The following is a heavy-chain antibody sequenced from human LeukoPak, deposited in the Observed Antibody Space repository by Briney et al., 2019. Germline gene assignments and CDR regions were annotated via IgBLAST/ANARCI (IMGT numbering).Heavy chain of an antibody. J-gene: IGHJ5*02. CDR2: ISGGSSTI. CDR3: ARDKDWAFDH. D-gene: IGHD3/OR15-3a*01. V-gene: IGHV3-48*02. Sequence: GGSLRLSCAASGFTFSSYSMNWVRQAPGKGLEWLSYISGGSSTIYYADSVKGRFTISRDNAKSSLYLQMNSLRDEDTALYYCARDKDWAFDHWGQGTLVTVSS. CDR1: GFTFSSYS.